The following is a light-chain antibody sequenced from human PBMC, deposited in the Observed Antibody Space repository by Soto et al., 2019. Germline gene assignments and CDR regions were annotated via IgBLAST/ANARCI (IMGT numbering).Light chain of an antibody. CDR1: QSVSRN. J-gene: IGKJ2*01. V-gene: IGKV3-15*01. Sequence: EVVLTQSPATLSVSPGDRATLSCRASQSVSRNLAWYQQKPGQAPRLLIYGASTRATGVPARFSGSGSGTEFTLSLSSLQSEDFAVYYCQQYGDWPPDTFGQGTKL. CDR2: GAS. CDR3: QQYGDWPPDT.